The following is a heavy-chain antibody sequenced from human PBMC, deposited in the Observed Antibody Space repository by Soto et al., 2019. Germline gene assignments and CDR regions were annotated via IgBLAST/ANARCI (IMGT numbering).Heavy chain of an antibody. J-gene: IGHJ6*03. CDR1: GRNLSDIS. D-gene: IGHD3-16*01. Sequence: ASARVSCKVSGRNLSDISIHWVRQAPGRGPEWMGGFDPEYGKTTYAQKFQGRFTMTEDTSTDTAYMELSSLRSDDTAVYYCATDEGDSFNLNYNYMDVWGKGTTVTVSS. CDR2: FDPEYGKT. V-gene: IGHV1-24*01. CDR3: ATDEGDSFNLNYNYMDV.